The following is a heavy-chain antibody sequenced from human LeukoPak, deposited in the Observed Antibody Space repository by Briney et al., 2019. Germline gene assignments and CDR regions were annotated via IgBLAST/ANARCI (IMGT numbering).Heavy chain of an antibody. D-gene: IGHD5-24*01. CDR1: GFTFSSYG. Sequence: GGSLRLSCAASGFTFSSYGMHWVRQAPGKGLEWVAVIWYDGSHKYYADSVKGRFTISRDNSKDTLYLQMNSLRAEDTAVYYCARDPLSWDGYRGDYWGQGTLVTVSS. CDR2: IWYDGSHK. CDR3: ARDPLSWDGYRGDY. J-gene: IGHJ4*02. V-gene: IGHV3-33*01.